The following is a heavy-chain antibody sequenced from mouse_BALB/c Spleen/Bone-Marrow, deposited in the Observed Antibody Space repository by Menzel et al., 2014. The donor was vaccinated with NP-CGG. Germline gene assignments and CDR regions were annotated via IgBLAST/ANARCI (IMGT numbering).Heavy chain of an antibody. D-gene: IGHD2-3*01. CDR3: ARYDGPAWFAY. J-gene: IGHJ3*01. Sequence: VQLQQSGAELVKPGASVKLSCKASGYTFISYWIHWVKLRPGHGLEWIGEINPSNGRTNYNEKFKNKATLTVDKSSSTAYIQLSSLTSEDSAVYYCARYDGPAWFAYWGQGTLVTVS. V-gene: IGHV1S81*02. CDR1: GYTFISYW. CDR2: INPSNGRT.